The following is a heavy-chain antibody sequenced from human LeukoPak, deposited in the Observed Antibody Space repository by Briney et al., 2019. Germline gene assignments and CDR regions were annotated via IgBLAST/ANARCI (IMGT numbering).Heavy chain of an antibody. D-gene: IGHD3-10*01. CDR3: ARDSGGSGSRYYFDY. Sequence: SETLSLTCTVSGGSISGYYWSWIRQPPGKGLEWVGYIYYSGITNYNPSLKSRLTISVDTSMDQFSLNLSSVTAADTAVYYCARDSGGSGSRYYFDYWGQGTLVTVSS. V-gene: IGHV4-59*01. CDR2: IYYSGIT. J-gene: IGHJ4*02. CDR1: GGSISGYY.